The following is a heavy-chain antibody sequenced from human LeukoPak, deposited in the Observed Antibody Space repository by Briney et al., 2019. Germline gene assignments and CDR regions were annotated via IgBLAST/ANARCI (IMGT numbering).Heavy chain of an antibody. V-gene: IGHV3-23*01. CDR3: AKDDSAYSYASFDY. Sequence: GGSLRLSCAASGFTFSSYAMSWVRQAPGKGLEWVSAIGGSGTSAYYADSLKGRFTISRGNSKNTLYLQVNSLRAEDTAVYYCAKDDSAYSYASFDYWGQGTLVTVSS. CDR1: GFTFSSYA. J-gene: IGHJ4*02. CDR2: IGGSGTSA. D-gene: IGHD5-18*01.